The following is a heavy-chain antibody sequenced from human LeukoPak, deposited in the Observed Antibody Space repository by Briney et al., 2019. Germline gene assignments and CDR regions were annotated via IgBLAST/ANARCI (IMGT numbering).Heavy chain of an antibody. D-gene: IGHD3-22*01. Sequence: GESLRLSCAASGFTFSSYGMHWVRQAPGKGLEWVAFIRYDGSNTYYADSVNGRFTISRDNSKNMLYLEMNSLRAEDTAVYYCAKGLYHYDSSGYPSWGQGTLVTVSS. J-gene: IGHJ5*02. CDR3: AKGLYHYDSSGYPS. CDR1: GFTFSSYG. CDR2: IRYDGSNT. V-gene: IGHV3-30*02.